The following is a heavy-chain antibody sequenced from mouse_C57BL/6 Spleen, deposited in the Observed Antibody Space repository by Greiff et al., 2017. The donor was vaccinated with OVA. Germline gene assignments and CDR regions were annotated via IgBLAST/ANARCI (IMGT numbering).Heavy chain of an antibody. CDR2: IDTNSGGT. CDR1: GYTFTSYW. Sequence: VQLQQPGAELVKPGASVQLSCKASGYTFTSYWMHWVKQRPGRGLEWIGRIDTNSGGTKYNEKFKSKATLTGDKPSSTAYMQLSSLTSEDSAVDYCARERDFGGMDYWGQGTSVTVSS. CDR3: ARERDFGGMDY. D-gene: IGHD3-3*01. V-gene: IGHV1-72*01. J-gene: IGHJ4*01.